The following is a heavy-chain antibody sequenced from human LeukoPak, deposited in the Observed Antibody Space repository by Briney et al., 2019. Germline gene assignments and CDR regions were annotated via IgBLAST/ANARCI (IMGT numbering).Heavy chain of an antibody. J-gene: IGHJ5*02. V-gene: IGHV5-51*01. CDR3: ARGVTRYNWFDP. CDR1: GYKFSGSW. D-gene: IGHD3-16*02. Sequence: GESLKISCQAFGYKFSGSWIGWVRQMPGKGLEWMGIIYPADSDNYYSPSFQGQVTISVDKSMNTAYLQWTSLKASDTAMYYYARGVTRYNWFDPWGQGTLVTVSS. CDR2: IYPADSDN.